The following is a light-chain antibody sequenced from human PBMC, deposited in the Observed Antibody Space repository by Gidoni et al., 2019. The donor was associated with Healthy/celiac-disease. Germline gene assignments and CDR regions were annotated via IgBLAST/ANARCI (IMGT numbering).Light chain of an antibody. Sequence: QSALTQPPSASGSTVQSVTISCTGTSSYVGGYNYVSWYQQHPGKAPKLMIYEVSQRPSGVPDRFSGSKSGNTASLTVSGLQAEDEADYYCSSYAGSNNPGVFGTGTKVTVL. V-gene: IGLV2-8*01. J-gene: IGLJ1*01. CDR1: SSYVGGYNY. CDR2: EVS. CDR3: SSYAGSNNPGV.